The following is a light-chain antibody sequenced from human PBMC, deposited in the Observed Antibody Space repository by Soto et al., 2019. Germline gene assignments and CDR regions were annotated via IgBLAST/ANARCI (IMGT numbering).Light chain of an antibody. CDR2: EVS. CDR1: SSDVGGYNY. CDR3: SSSTSSDTLL. Sequence: QSALTQPASVSGSPGQSITISCTGTSSDVGGYNYVSWYQQHPGKAPKLMIYEVSNRPSGVSNRFSGSESGNTASLTISGLQAEDEADYYCSSSTSSDTLLFGGGTKLTVL. J-gene: IGLJ2*01. V-gene: IGLV2-14*01.